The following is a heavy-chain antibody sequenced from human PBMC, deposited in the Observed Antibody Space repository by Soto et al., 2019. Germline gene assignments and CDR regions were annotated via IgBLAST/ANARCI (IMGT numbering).Heavy chain of an antibody. CDR3: AKPPPHRIAVADHYYYYMDV. J-gene: IGHJ6*03. V-gene: IGHV3-23*01. D-gene: IGHD6-19*01. CDR1: GFTFSSYA. CDR2: ISGSGGST. Sequence: GGSLRLSCAASGFTFSSYAMSWVRQAPGKGLEWVSAISGSGGSTYYADSVKGRFTISRDNSKNTLYLQMNSLRAEDTAVYYCAKPPPHRIAVADHYYYYMDVWGKGTTVTVSS.